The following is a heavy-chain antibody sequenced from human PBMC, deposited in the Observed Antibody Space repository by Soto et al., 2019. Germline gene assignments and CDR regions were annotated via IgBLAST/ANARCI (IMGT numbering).Heavy chain of an antibody. Sequence: GGSLRLSCAASGFTFSSYGMHWVRQAPGKGLEWVAVISYDGGNKYYADSVKGRFTISRDNSKNTLYLQMNSLRAEDTAVYYCAKDRVWGSRRWYVSYWGQGTMVTVST. J-gene: IGHJ4*02. CDR3: AKDRVWGSRRWYVSY. D-gene: IGHD6-13*01. CDR2: ISYDGGNK. CDR1: GFTFSSYG. V-gene: IGHV3-30*18.